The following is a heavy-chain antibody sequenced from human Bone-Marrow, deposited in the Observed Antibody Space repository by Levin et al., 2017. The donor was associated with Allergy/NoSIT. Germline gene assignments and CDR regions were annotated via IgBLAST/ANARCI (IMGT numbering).Heavy chain of an antibody. CDR1: GGSISSSSYY. V-gene: IGHV4-39*02. J-gene: IGHJ3*02. Sequence: ESLKISCTVSGGSISSSSYYWAWIRQPPGKGLEWIGSMSYSGSTYYSPSLKSRVTISVDTSKNHFSLKLSSVTAADTAVYYCLYGFDIWGQGTMVTVSS. CDR2: MSYSGST. CDR3: LYGFDI.